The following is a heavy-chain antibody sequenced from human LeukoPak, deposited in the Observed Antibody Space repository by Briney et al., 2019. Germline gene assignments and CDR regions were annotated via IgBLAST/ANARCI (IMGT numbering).Heavy chain of an antibody. CDR3: ARGAGSYYYYYGMDV. CDR1: GFTFSSYG. J-gene: IGHJ6*02. Sequence: GRSLRLSCAASGFTFSSYGMHWVRQAPGKGLERVAVIWYDGSNKYYADSVKGRFTISRDNSKNTLYLQMSSLRAEDTAVYYCARGAGSYYYYYGMDVWGQGTTVTVSS. CDR2: IWYDGSNK. V-gene: IGHV3-33*01. D-gene: IGHD3-10*01.